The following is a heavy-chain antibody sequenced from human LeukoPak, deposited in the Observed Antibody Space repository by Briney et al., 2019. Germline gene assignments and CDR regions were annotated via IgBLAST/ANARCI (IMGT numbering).Heavy chain of an antibody. CDR1: GGTFSSNA. D-gene: IGHD3-9*01. J-gene: IGHJ2*01. CDR3: ARCLGCYDILTGYYDAGGLHWYFDL. CDR2: IIPTFGTA. Sequence: ASVTVSFKASGGTFSSNAISWVRQAPGQGLEWMGGIIPTFGTANYAQKIQGRVTITADESTSTAYMELSSLRSEDTAVYYCARCLGCYDILTGYYDAGGLHWYFDLWGRGTLVTVSS. V-gene: IGHV1-69*13.